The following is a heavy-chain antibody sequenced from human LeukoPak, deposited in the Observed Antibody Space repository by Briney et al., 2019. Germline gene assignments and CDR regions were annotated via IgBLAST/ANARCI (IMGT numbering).Heavy chain of an antibody. Sequence: ASVKVSCKVSGYTLTELSMHWVRQAPGKGLEWMGGFDPEDGETIYAQKFQGRVTMTEDTSTDTAYMELSSLRSGDTAVYYCATLYSSGWYWFDPWGRGTLVTVSS. D-gene: IGHD6-19*01. CDR3: ATLYSSGWYWFDP. CDR2: FDPEDGET. J-gene: IGHJ5*02. V-gene: IGHV1-24*01. CDR1: GYTLTELS.